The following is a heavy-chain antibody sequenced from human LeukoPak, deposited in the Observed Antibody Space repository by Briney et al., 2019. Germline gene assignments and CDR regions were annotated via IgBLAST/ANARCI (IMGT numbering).Heavy chain of an antibody. CDR3: AREDIAAAGDFDY. J-gene: IGHJ4*02. V-gene: IGHV3-7*03. CDR1: GFTFSSYW. Sequence: PGGSLRLSCAASGFTFSSYWMSWVRQAPGKGLEWVANIEQDGSEKYYVDSVKGRFTISRDSAKNSLYLQMNSLRAEDTAVYYCAREDIAAAGDFDYWGQGTLVTVSS. CDR2: IEQDGSEK. D-gene: IGHD6-13*01.